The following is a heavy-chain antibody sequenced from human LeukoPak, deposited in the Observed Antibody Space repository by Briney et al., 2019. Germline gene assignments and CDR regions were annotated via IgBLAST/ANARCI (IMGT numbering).Heavy chain of an antibody. J-gene: IGHJ6*03. CDR1: GGSFSGYY. D-gene: IGHD5-18*01. CDR3: ARGVSRGYSYGRYYMDV. V-gene: IGHV4-34*01. CDR2: INHSGST. Sequence: PSETLSLTCAVYGGSFSGYYWSWIRQPPGKGLEWIGEINHSGSTNYNPSLKSRVTISVDMSKNQISLKLSSVTAADTAVYYCARGVSRGYSYGRYYMDVWGKGTTVTVSS.